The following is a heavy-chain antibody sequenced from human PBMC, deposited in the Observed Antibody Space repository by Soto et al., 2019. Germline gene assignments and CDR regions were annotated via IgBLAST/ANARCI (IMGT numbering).Heavy chain of an antibody. CDR2: IYYSGST. D-gene: IGHD3-3*01. V-gene: IGHV4-59*01. Sequence: QVQLQESGPGLVKPSETLSLTCTVSGGSISSYYWSWIRQPPGKGLEWIGYIYYSGSTNYNPSLKSRVTISVDTSKNQFSLKLSSVTAADTAGYYCARGLNDFWSGYADYWGQGTLVTVSS. CDR1: GGSISSYY. J-gene: IGHJ4*02. CDR3: ARGLNDFWSGYADY.